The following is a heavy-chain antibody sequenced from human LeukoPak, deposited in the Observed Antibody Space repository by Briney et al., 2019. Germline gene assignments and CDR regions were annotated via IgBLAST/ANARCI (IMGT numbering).Heavy chain of an antibody. Sequence: GGSLRLSCEASKFTFSSYEMNWVRQAPGKGLEWVSYISGGGETTYYAESVKGRFTISRDNAKSFLYLQLSGLRAEDTAVYYCARSGSFFDYWGQGTPVTVSS. D-gene: IGHD1-26*01. J-gene: IGHJ4*02. V-gene: IGHV3-48*03. CDR3: ARSGSFFDY. CDR2: ISGGGETT. CDR1: KFTFSSYE.